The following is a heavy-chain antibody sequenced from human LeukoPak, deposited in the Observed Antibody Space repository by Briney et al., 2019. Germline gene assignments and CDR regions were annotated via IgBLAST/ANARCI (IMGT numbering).Heavy chain of an antibody. CDR2: IYFSGNT. CDR1: GDSIRSYY. J-gene: IGHJ4*02. D-gene: IGHD5-18*01. Sequence: SETLSLTCIVSGDSIRSYYWSWIRQPPGKGLEWIGYIYFSGNTHYNPSLKSRVTISVDTSKNQFSLKLSSVTAADTAVYYCAQNGPSYSYGYFDYWGQGTLVTVSS. CDR3: AQNGPSYSYGYFDY. V-gene: IGHV4-59*12.